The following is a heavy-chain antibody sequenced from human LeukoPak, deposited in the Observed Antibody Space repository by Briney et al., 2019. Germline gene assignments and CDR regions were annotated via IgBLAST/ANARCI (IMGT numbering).Heavy chain of an antibody. CDR3: ARGRRYCSSTSCYTGSRWFDP. CDR2: IYHSGST. V-gene: IGHV4-34*01. Sequence: SETLSLTCAVYGGSFSGYYWSWIRQPPGKGLEWIGEIYHSGSTKYNPSLKSRVTISVDTSKNPFSLKLSSVTAADTAVYYCARGRRYCSSTSCYTGSRWFDPWGQGTLVTVSS. D-gene: IGHD2-2*02. CDR1: GGSFSGYY. J-gene: IGHJ5*02.